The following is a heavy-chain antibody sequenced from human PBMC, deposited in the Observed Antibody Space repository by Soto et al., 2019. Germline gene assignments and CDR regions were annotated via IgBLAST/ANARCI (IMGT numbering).Heavy chain of an antibody. CDR2: ISAYNGNT. CDR3: ARDAYGDYDTSFDY. J-gene: IGHJ4*02. CDR1: GYTFTSYG. D-gene: IGHD4-17*01. V-gene: IGHV1-18*01. Sequence: GESLKISCKASGYTFTSYGISWVRQAPGQGLEWMGWISAYNGNTNYAQKLQGRVTMTTDTSTSTAYMELRSLRSDDTAVYYCARDAYGDYDTSFDYWGQGTLVTVSS.